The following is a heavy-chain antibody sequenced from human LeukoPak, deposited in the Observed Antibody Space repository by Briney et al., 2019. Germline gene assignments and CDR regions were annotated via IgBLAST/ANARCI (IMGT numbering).Heavy chain of an antibody. Sequence: SETLSLTCALSGASIRNYYWNWIRQPPGKGLEWIGNIYYSGNTNYNPSLKSRVTISVDTSKNQFSLKLSSVTAADTAVYYCARVEVTMIGGWFDPWGQGTLVTVSS. CDR1: GASIRNYY. J-gene: IGHJ5*02. V-gene: IGHV4-59*01. CDR2: IYYSGNT. D-gene: IGHD3-22*01. CDR3: ARVEVTMIGGWFDP.